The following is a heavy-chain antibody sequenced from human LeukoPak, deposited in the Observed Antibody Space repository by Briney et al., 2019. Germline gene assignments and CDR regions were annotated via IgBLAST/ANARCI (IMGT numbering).Heavy chain of an antibody. CDR2: INPNSGGT. D-gene: IGHD3-22*01. Sequence: GASVKVSCKTSGYTFTGYYMHWVRQAPGQGLEWMGWINPNSGGTNYAQKFQGRVTMTRDTSISTAYMELSSLRSEDTAIYYCARVGIYYGYSGYPYWGQGSLVTVSS. J-gene: IGHJ4*02. CDR3: ARVGIYYGYSGYPY. CDR1: GYTFTGYY. V-gene: IGHV1-2*02.